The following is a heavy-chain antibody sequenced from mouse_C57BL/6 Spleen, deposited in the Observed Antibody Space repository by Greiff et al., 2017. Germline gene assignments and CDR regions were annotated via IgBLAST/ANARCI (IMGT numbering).Heavy chain of an antibody. CDR2: LWSGGST. Sequence: QVHVKQSGPGLVQPSQSLSITCTVSGFSLTSYGVHWVRQSPGKGLEWLGVLWSGGSTDYNAAFISRLSIRKDNSKSQVFFKMNSLQADDTAIYYCARGASTVVAEYAMDDWGQGTSVTVSS. CDR1: GFSLTSYG. V-gene: IGHV2-2*01. CDR3: ARGASTVVAEYAMDD. D-gene: IGHD1-1*01. J-gene: IGHJ4*01.